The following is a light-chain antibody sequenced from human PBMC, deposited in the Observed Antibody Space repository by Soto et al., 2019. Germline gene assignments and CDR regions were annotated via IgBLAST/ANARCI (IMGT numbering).Light chain of an antibody. CDR3: HPYDRIPPT. V-gene: IGKV1-33*01. CDR2: DAS. Sequence: DIQMTQSPSSLSASVGDRVAITCQASQDISFYLNWYQEKPGKAPKLLIYDASYLQTGVPSRFGGSGSGTDFTLTISSLQPEDFAPYYCHPYDRIPPTFGQGTKLEIK. CDR1: QDISFY. J-gene: IGKJ2*01.